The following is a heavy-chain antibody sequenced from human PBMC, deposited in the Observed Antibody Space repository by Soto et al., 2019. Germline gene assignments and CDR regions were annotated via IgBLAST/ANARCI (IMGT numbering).Heavy chain of an antibody. Sequence: TLSLTCTVSGGSISSGGYYWNWIRQHPGKGLEWIGYTYYSGNTYYNPSLNSRVTISADTSKSQFSLKLSSVTAADTAVYYCARLSSSGWPIEYWGQGTLVTVS. D-gene: IGHD6-19*01. CDR1: GGSISSGGYY. J-gene: IGHJ4*02. CDR2: TYYSGNT. V-gene: IGHV4-31*03. CDR3: ARLSSSGWPIEY.